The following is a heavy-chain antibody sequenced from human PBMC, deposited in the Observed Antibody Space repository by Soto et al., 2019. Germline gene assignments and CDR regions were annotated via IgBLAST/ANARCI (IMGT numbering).Heavy chain of an antibody. CDR2: IWYDGSNK. CDR3: ARGSAAGLRSYFDY. Sequence: GGSLRLSCAASGFTFSSYGMHWVRQAPGKGLEWVAVIWYDGSNKYYADSVKGRFTISRDNSKNTLYLQMNSLRAEDTAVYYCARGSAAGLRSYFDYWGQGTLVTVSS. J-gene: IGHJ4*02. V-gene: IGHV3-33*01. CDR1: GFTFSSYG. D-gene: IGHD6-13*01.